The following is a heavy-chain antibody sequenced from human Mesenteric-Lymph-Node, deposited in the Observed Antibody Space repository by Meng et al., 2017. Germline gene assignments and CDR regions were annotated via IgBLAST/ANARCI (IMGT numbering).Heavy chain of an antibody. J-gene: IGHJ5*02. CDR1: GLAFSNYW. Sequence: GESLKISCAASGLAFSNYWMSWFRQAPGKGLQWVAEIKEDGSDTHYVASVKGRFTVSRDNAKNSLYLQMTSLTVDDTGIYYCGRVGRGGSSADHWGQGTLVTVSS. CDR2: IKEDGSDT. D-gene: IGHD6-6*01. CDR3: GRVGRGGSSADH. V-gene: IGHV3-7*01.